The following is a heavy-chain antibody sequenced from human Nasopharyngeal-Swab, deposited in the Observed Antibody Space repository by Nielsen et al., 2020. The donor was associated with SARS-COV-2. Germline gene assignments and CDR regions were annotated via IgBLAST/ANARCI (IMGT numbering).Heavy chain of an antibody. CDR3: AKAHCSSTSCYHRGGPMDV. J-gene: IGHJ6*03. D-gene: IGHD2-2*01. CDR2: ISGDGGST. Sequence: PGKGLEWVSLISGDGGSTYYADSVKGRFTISRDNSKNSLYLQMNSLRTEDTALYYCAKAHCSSTSCYHRGGPMDVWGKGTTVPSP. V-gene: IGHV3-43*01.